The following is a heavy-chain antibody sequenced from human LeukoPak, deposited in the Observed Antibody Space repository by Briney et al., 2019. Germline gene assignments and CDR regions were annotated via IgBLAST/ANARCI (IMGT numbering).Heavy chain of an antibody. J-gene: IGHJ4*02. V-gene: IGHV4-39*01. CDR2: IYYSGST. D-gene: IGHD3-3*01. CDR3: ARLKIRDGAYYYDFWSGYHYYFDY. CDR1: GGSISSSSYY. Sequence: SGTLSLTCTVSGGSISSSSYYWGWIRQPPGKGLEWIGSIYYSGSTYYNPSLKSRVTISVDTSKNQFSLKLSPVTAADTAVYYCARLKIRDGAYYYDFWSGYHYYFDYWGQGTLVTVSS.